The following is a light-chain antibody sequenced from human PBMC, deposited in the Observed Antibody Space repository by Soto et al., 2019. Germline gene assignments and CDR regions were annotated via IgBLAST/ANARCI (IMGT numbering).Light chain of an antibody. CDR2: EVT. CDR3: TSYTTSSTRV. CDR1: SSDVGIYNY. Sequence: QSALTQPASVSGSPGQSIAISCTGTSSDVGIYNYVSWYQQHPGEVPKLIIYEVTNRPSGVSNRFSGSKSGNTASLIISGLQAEDEADYYCTSYTTSSTRVFGTGTKLTVL. V-gene: IGLV2-14*01. J-gene: IGLJ1*01.